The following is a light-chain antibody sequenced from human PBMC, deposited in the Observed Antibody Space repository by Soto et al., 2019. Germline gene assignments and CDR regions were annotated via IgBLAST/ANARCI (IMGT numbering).Light chain of an antibody. Sequence: QSVLTQSPSASASLGASVKLTCTLSSGHSSYAIAWHQQRPEKGPRYLMKLNSDGSHSKGDGIPDRFSGSSSGAERYLTISILQSEDEADYYCQTWGTGIQVFGGGTKLTFL. J-gene: IGLJ2*01. CDR1: SGHSSYA. CDR2: LNSDGSH. V-gene: IGLV4-69*01. CDR3: QTWGTGIQV.